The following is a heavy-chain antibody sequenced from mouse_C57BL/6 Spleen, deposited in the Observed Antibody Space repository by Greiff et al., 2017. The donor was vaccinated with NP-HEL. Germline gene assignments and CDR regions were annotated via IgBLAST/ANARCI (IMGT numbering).Heavy chain of an antibody. J-gene: IGHJ3*01. CDR2: INPSTGGT. CDR3: ARSGGYPWFAY. V-gene: IGHV1-42*01. CDR1: GYSFTGYY. D-gene: IGHD2-2*01. Sequence: EVKLQESGPELVKPGASVKISCKASGYSFTGYYMNWVKQSPEKSLEWIGEINPSTGGTTYNQKFKAKATLTVDKSSSTAYMQLKSLTSEDSAVYYCARSGGYPWFAYWGQGTLVTVSA.